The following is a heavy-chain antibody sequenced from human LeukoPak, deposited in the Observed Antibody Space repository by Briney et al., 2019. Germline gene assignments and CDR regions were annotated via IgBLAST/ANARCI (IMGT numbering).Heavy chain of an antibody. D-gene: IGHD3-10*01. Sequence: PSETLSLTCTVSGGSISTYYWSWIRQPPGKGLEWIGYIYYSGSTNYNPSLKSRVTISVDTSKNQFSLKLSSVTAADTAVYYCARETRVRDYYYGMDVWGQGTTVTVSS. CDR1: GGSISTYY. CDR2: IYYSGST. CDR3: ARETRVRDYYYGMDV. V-gene: IGHV4-59*01. J-gene: IGHJ6*02.